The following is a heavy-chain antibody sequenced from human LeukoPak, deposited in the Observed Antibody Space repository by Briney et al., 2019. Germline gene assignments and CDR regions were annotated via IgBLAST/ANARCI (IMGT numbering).Heavy chain of an antibody. V-gene: IGHV1-18*01. CDR1: GYTFTSYG. Sequence: GASVKVSCKASGYTFTSYGITWVRQAPGQGLEWMGWISAYNGNTNVAQKVQDRVTMTTDTSTRTVYMELRSLRSDDTAVYYCARGGQSTPRRDYFDPWGQGTLVIVSS. CDR3: ARGGQSTPRRDYFDP. D-gene: IGHD2-2*01. J-gene: IGHJ5*02. CDR2: ISAYNGNT.